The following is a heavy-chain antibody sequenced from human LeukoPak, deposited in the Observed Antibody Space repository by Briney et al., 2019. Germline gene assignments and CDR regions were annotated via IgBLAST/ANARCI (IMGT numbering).Heavy chain of an antibody. CDR1: GGSISSSSYY. D-gene: IGHD3-22*01. CDR3: ARLKGVWDSSGYYHLGAFDI. Sequence: LSETLSLTCTVSGGSISSSSYYWGWIRHPQGKGLEWIGSIYYSGSTYYNPSLKSRVTISVDTSKNQFSLKLSSVTAADTAVYYCARLKGVWDSSGYYHLGAFDIWGQGTMVTVSS. CDR2: IYYSGST. V-gene: IGHV4-39*01. J-gene: IGHJ3*02.